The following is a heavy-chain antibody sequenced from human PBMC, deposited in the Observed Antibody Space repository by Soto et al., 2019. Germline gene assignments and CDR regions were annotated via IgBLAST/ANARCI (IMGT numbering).Heavy chain of an antibody. Sequence: QLQLQESGPGLVKPSETLSLPCPVSGGSISSSSYYWGWIRQPPGKGLEWIGSIYYSGSNYYNPSLKSRVTISVDTSKNQFSLKLSSVTAADTAVYYCARQLRYFDCLPNNWFDPWGQGTLVTVSS. CDR3: ARQLRYFDCLPNNWFDP. CDR2: IYYSGSN. CDR1: GGSISSSSYY. J-gene: IGHJ5*02. D-gene: IGHD3-9*01. V-gene: IGHV4-39*01.